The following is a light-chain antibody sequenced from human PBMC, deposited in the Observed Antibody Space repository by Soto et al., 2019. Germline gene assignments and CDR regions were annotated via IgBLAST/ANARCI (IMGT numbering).Light chain of an antibody. J-gene: IGKJ1*01. CDR3: RQSFSTPRT. CDR2: AAS. V-gene: IGKV1-39*01. CDR1: QSINSY. Sequence: DIQMTQSPSSQSASVGDRVIITCRASQSINSYLNWYQQKPGKAPKLLIYAASSLQSGVPSRFSGSGSETDFTLTITSLQPDDFATYYCRQSFSTPRTFGQGTRVDI.